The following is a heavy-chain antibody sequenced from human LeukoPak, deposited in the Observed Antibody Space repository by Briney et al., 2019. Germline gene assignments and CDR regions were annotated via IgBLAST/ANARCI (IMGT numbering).Heavy chain of an antibody. CDR3: ARQVVWGVKPYYFEY. CDR1: AYSFTSYW. CDR2: IYVGDSDT. Sequence: GESLKISCKGSAYSFTSYWTACVRHMPGKGLEWLGIIYVGDSDTTYSPSFQGQVTISADKSINTAYLQWSSLKASDSAMYYCARQVVWGVKPYYFEYWGQGTLVTVSS. V-gene: IGHV5-51*01. D-gene: IGHD3-10*01. J-gene: IGHJ4*02.